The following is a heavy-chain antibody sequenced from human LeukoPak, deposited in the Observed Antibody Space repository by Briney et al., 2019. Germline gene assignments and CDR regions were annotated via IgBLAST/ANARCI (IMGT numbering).Heavy chain of an antibody. Sequence: GGSLRLSCAASGFTFSSYAMSWVRQAPGKGLEWVSATSGSGGSTYYADSVKGRFTLSRDNSKNTLYLQMNSPRAEDTAVYYCGKDRFNSYGYDYWGQGTLVTVSS. J-gene: IGHJ4*02. CDR2: TSGSGGST. CDR3: GKDRFNSYGYDY. V-gene: IGHV3-23*01. CDR1: GFTFSSYA. D-gene: IGHD5-18*01.